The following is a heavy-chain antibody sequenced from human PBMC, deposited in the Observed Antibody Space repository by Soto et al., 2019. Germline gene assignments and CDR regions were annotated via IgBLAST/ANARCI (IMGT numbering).Heavy chain of an antibody. CDR3: ARDYYDFWSGYYQYVGPGILAV. CDR1: GFTFSSYS. CDR2: ISSSSSYI. D-gene: IGHD3-3*01. J-gene: IGHJ6*02. Sequence: GGSLRLSCAASGFTFSSYSMNWVRQAPGKGLEWVSSISSSSSYIYYADSVKGRFTISRDNAKNSLYLQMNSLRAEDTAVYYCARDYYDFWSGYYQYVGPGILAVWGQGTTVTVSS. V-gene: IGHV3-21*01.